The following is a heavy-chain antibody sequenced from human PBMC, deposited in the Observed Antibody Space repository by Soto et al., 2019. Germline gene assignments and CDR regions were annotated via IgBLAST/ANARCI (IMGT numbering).Heavy chain of an antibody. CDR1: GGSISSSNW. CDR2: IYHSGST. D-gene: IGHD5-18*01. J-gene: IGHJ4*02. Sequence: SETLSLTCAVSGGSISSSNWWSWVRQPPGKGLEWIGEIYHSGSTNYNPSLKSRVTISVDKSKNQFPLKLSSVTAADTAVYYCARGQGYSYGHFDYWGQGTLVTVSS. V-gene: IGHV4-4*02. CDR3: ARGQGYSYGHFDY.